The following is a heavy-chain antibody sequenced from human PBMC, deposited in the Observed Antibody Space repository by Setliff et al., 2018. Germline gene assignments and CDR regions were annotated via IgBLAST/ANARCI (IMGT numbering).Heavy chain of an antibody. CDR2: IFHSGST. D-gene: IGHD3-22*01. Sequence: SETLSLTCGVSGYSISSGHFWGWIRQPPGKGLEWLGNIFHSGSTYYNPTLNSRVTMSVDTSKNQFSLMLTSVTAADTAVYYCARERYYDHFGYYHYYFDFWGQGTLVTVSS. CDR3: ARERYYDHFGYYHYYFDF. J-gene: IGHJ4*02. CDR1: GYSISSGHF. V-gene: IGHV4-38-2*02.